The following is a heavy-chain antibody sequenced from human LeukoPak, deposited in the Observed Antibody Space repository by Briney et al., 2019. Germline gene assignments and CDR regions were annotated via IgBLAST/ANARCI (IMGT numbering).Heavy chain of an antibody. D-gene: IGHD3-16*01. CDR2: INSNSDDI. V-gene: IGHV3-48*01. J-gene: IGHJ5*02. CDR1: GFTFSSYS. CDR3: ARAEETTWGIDP. Sequence: GGSLRLSCAASGFTFSSYSMNWVRQAPGKGLEWLSYINSNSDDIYHADSVKGRFTVSRDNAKNSLYLQMNNLRVEDTAVYYCARAEETTWGIDPWGQGTLVTVSS.